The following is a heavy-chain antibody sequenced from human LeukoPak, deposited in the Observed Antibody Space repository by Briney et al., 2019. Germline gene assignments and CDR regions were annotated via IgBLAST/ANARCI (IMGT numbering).Heavy chain of an antibody. CDR3: ARAPGQQLAYYFDY. J-gene: IGHJ4*02. CDR1: GFTFSSYA. CDR2: ISYDGSNK. V-gene: IGHV3-30-3*01. Sequence: GGSLRLSCAASGFTFSSYAMHWVRQAPGKGLEWVAVISYDGSNKYYADSVKGRFTISRDNSKNTLYLQMNSLRAEDTAVYYCARAPGQQLAYYFDYWGQGTLVTVSS. D-gene: IGHD6-13*01.